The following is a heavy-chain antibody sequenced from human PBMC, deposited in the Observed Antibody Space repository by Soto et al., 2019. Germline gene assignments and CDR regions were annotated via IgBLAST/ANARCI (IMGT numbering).Heavy chain of an antibody. CDR2: INHYGST. CDR3: ATHCSSTSCYYTFDP. Sequence: QVQLQQWGAGLLKPSETLSLTCAVYGGSFSSYYWSWIRQPPGKGLEWIGQINHYGSTDYNPSLKCRVTISVDTPKNHFSLRLSSVTAADTAMYDCATHCSSTSCYYTFDPWGQGTLVTVSS. D-gene: IGHD2-2*01. V-gene: IGHV4-34*01. CDR1: GGSFSSYY. J-gene: IGHJ5*02.